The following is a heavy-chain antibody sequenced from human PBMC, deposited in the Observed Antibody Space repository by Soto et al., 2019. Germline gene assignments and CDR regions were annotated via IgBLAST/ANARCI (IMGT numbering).Heavy chain of an antibody. Sequence: SETLSLTCTVSGGSISSSSYYWGWIRQPPGKGLEWIGSIYYSGSTYYKPSLKSRVTISVDTSKNQFSLKLSSVTAADTSVYYCARLLPDIVVVPAAMDGVWFDPWGQGTLVTVSS. V-gene: IGHV4-39*01. CDR3: ARLLPDIVVVPAAMDGVWFDP. D-gene: IGHD2-2*01. CDR1: GGSISSSSYY. CDR2: IYYSGST. J-gene: IGHJ5*02.